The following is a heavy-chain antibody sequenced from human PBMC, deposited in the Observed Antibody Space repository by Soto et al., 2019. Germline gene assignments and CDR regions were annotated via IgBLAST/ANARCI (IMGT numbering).Heavy chain of an antibody. Sequence: GASVKVSCKASGYTFTSYDINWVRQATGQGLEWMGWMNPNSGNTGYAQKFQGRVTMTRNTSISTAYVELSSLRSEDTAVYYCARGRRYYDSSGYWRDDAFDIWGQGTMVTVS. D-gene: IGHD3-22*01. J-gene: IGHJ3*02. CDR3: ARGRRYYDSSGYWRDDAFDI. CDR2: MNPNSGNT. CDR1: GYTFTSYD. V-gene: IGHV1-8*01.